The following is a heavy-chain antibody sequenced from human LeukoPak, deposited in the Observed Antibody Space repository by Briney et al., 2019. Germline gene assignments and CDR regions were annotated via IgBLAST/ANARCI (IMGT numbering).Heavy chain of an antibody. J-gene: IGHJ4*02. CDR2: IKQDETEA. CDR3: ARDSGDRPQAVGYFFDY. CDR1: GFTFSSYW. Sequence: GGSLRLSCAASGFTFSSYWMSWVRQAPGKGLEWVANIKQDETEAYYADAVRGRFTISRDNAKNSLYLQMNNLRGEDTAVYYCARDSGDRPQAVGYFFDYWGQGSLVTVSS. V-gene: IGHV3-7*01. D-gene: IGHD7-27*01.